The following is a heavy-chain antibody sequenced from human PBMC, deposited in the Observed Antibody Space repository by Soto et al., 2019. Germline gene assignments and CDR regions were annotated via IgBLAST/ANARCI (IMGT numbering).Heavy chain of an antibody. CDR2: ISHDEINK. V-gene: IGHV3-30*18. CDR3: AKDGCSSTSCYVYYYHYGMDV. D-gene: IGHD2-2*01. Sequence: QVQLVESGGGVVQPGRSLRLSCAASGFSFSSYGIHWVRQAPGKGLEWVAVISHDEINKYYAESVKGRFTISRDNSKNTLYLQMNSLRAEDTAVYYCAKDGCSSTSCYVYYYHYGMDVWGQGTTVTVSS. CDR1: GFSFSSYG. J-gene: IGHJ6*02.